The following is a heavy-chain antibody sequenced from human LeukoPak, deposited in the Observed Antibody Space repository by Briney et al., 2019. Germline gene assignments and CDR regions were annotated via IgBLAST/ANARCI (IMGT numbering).Heavy chain of an antibody. CDR2: IYPGDSDT. CDR1: GYSFTNYW. V-gene: IGHV5-51*01. J-gene: IGHJ4*02. Sequence: KGGESLKISCQGSGYSFTNYWIGWVRQMPGKGLEWMGIIYPGDSDTKYSPSFEGQVTISVDKSISTAYLQWSSLKASDTAMYYCARSGYSSGWYVGSFDYWGQGTLVTVSS. CDR3: ARSGYSSGWYVGSFDY. D-gene: IGHD6-19*01.